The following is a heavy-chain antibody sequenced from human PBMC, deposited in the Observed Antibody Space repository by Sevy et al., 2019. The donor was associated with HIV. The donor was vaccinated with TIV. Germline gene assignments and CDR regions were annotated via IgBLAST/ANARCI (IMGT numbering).Heavy chain of an antibody. J-gene: IGHJ6*02. D-gene: IGHD6-13*01. CDR2: IYSGGST. Sequence: GGSLRLSCAASGFTVSSNYMSWVRQAPGKGLEWVSVIYSGGSTYYADSVKGRFTISRDNSKNTLFLQMNTLRAEDTAVYYCARGEIVAAGMFYQHYGMDVWGQGTTVTVSS. CDR3: ARGEIVAAGMFYQHYGMDV. CDR1: GFTVSSNY. V-gene: IGHV3-66*01.